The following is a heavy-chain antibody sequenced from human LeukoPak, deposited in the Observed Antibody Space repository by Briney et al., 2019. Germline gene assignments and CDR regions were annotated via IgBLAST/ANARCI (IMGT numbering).Heavy chain of an antibody. V-gene: IGHV4-61*02. J-gene: IGHJ4*02. D-gene: IGHD5-24*01. CDR1: GGSISSGTYY. CDR2: FYTSGST. CDR3: ARGRDGYNFLNRGEYYYFDY. Sequence: SETLSLTCAVSGGSISSGTYYWSWIRQPAWKGLEWIGRFYTSGSTNYNPSLKSRVTISVDTSKNQFSLKLSSVTAADTAVYYCARGRDGYNFLNRGEYYYFDYWGQGTLVTVSS.